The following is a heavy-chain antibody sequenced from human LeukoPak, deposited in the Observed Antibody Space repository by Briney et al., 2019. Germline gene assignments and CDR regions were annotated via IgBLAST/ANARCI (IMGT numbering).Heavy chain of an antibody. J-gene: IGHJ4*02. CDR2: ISVYNGNT. CDR1: GYTFANFG. CDR3: ARTCSSSSCYMVH. D-gene: IGHD2-2*02. V-gene: IGHV1-18*01. Sequence: ASVKVSCKASGYTFANFGITWVRQAPGQGLEWMGWISVYNGNTNYAQNLQGRVTLTTDTSTSTAYMELRSLRSDDTALYYCARTCSSSSCYMVHWGQGTLVPVSS.